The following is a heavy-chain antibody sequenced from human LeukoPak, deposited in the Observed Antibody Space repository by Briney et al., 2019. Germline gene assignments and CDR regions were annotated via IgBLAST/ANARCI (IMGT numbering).Heavy chain of an antibody. J-gene: IGHJ4*02. D-gene: IGHD5-18*01. CDR2: ISSSSSYI. CDR3: ARVGDSYGYEDY. Sequence: GGSLRLSCAASGFTFSSYSMNWVRQAPGKGLEWVSSISSSSSYIYYADSVKGRFTISRDNAKNSLYLQMNSLRAEDTAVYYCARVGDSYGYEDYWGQGTLVTVSS. V-gene: IGHV3-21*01. CDR1: GFTFSSYS.